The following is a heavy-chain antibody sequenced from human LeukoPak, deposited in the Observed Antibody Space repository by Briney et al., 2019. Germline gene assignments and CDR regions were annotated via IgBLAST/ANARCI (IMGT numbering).Heavy chain of an antibody. CDR3: AREAMVRGVIGDY. Sequence: GGSLRLSCAASGFTFDDYAMHWVRQAPGKGLEWVSGISWNSDTIGYADSVKGRFTISRDNAKNSLYLQMNSLRAEDTAVYYCAREAMVRGVIGDYWGQGTLVTVSS. CDR2: ISWNSDTI. J-gene: IGHJ4*02. CDR1: GFTFDDYA. V-gene: IGHV3-9*01. D-gene: IGHD3-10*01.